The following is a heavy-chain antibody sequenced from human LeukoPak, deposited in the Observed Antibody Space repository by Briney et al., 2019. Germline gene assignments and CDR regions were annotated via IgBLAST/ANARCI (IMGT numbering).Heavy chain of an antibody. J-gene: IGHJ3*02. V-gene: IGHV4-34*01. CDR1: GGSFSGYY. CDR2: INHSGST. CDR3: ARDPYYYDSSGSEHAFDI. D-gene: IGHD3-22*01. Sequence: SETLSLTCAVYGGSFSGYYWSWIRQPPGKGLEWIGEINHSGSTNYNPSLKSRVTISVDTSKNQFSLKLSSVTAADTAVYYCARDPYYYDSSGSEHAFDIWGQGTMVTVSS.